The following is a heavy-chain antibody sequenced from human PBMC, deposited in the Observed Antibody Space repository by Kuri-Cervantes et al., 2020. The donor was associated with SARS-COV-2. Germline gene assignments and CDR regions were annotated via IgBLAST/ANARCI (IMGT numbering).Heavy chain of an antibody. CDR2: IYTSGDT. Sequence: LRLSCTVSGGSVSSGGYYWSWVRQPAGKGLEWIGRIYTSGDTDYSPSLKSRVTISVDTSKNQFSLKLSSVTAADTAVYYCARVIGLAAAGYFDYWGQGTLVTVSS. J-gene: IGHJ4*02. D-gene: IGHD6-13*01. CDR3: ARVIGLAAAGYFDY. CDR1: GGSVSSGGYY. V-gene: IGHV4-61*02.